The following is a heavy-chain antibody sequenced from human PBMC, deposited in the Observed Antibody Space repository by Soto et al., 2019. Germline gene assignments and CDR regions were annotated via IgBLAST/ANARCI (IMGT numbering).Heavy chain of an antibody. D-gene: IGHD3-22*01. CDR2: INPNSGGT. CDR3: ARSPPAHYYDSSGYSSVGY. V-gene: IGHV1-2*02. J-gene: IGHJ4*01. Sequence: ASVKVSCKASGYTFTGYYMHWVRQAPGQGLEWMGWINPNSGGTNYAQKFQGRVTMTRDTSISTAYMELSRLRSDDTAVYYCARSPPAHYYDSSGYSSVGYWGHGTLVTVSS. CDR1: GYTFTGYY.